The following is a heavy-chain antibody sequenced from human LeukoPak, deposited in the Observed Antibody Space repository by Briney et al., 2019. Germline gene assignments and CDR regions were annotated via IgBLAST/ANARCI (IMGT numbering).Heavy chain of an antibody. CDR3: TTPSGTVTTDYYYGMDV. CDR1: GFTLSNAW. Sequence: PGGSLRLSCAASGFTLSNAWMTWVRQAPGKGLEWVGRIKSKTDGGTTDYAAPVKGRFTISGDDSKNTLYLQMNSLKPEDTAVYYCTTPSGTVTTDYYYGMDVWGQGTTVTVSS. D-gene: IGHD4-17*01. V-gene: IGHV3-15*01. J-gene: IGHJ6*02. CDR2: IKSKTDGGTT.